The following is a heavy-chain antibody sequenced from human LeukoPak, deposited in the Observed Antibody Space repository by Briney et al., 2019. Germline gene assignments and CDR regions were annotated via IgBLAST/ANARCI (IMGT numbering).Heavy chain of an antibody. V-gene: IGHV1-46*01. CDR2: INPSGGST. CDR3: ARQRISWLQTPYDAFDI. Sequence: ASVKVSCKASGYTFTSYYMHWVRQAPGQGLEWMGIINPSGGSTSYAQKFQGRVTMTRDTSTSTVYMELSSLRSEDTAVYYCARQRISWLQTPYDAFDIWGQGTMVTVSS. D-gene: IGHD5-12*01. J-gene: IGHJ3*02. CDR1: GYTFTSYY.